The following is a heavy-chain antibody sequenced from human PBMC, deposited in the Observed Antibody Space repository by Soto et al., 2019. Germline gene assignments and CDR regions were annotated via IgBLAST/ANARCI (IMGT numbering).Heavy chain of an antibody. Sequence: PSETLSLTCTVSGGSISSYYWSWIRQPPGKGLEWIGYIYYSGSTNYNPSLKSRVTISVDTSKNQFSLKLSSVTAADTAVYYFARERSSGSTGYYFDYWGQGTLVTVSS. J-gene: IGHJ4*02. V-gene: IGHV4-59*01. CDR1: GGSISSYY. CDR2: IYYSGST. D-gene: IGHD6-19*01. CDR3: ARERSSGSTGYYFDY.